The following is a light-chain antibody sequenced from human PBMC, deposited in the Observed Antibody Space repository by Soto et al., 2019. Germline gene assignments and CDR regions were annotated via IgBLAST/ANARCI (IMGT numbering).Light chain of an antibody. Sequence: EIVMTQSPATLSVSPGERATLSCRASQSVSSNLAWYQQKPGQAPRLLIYGASTRATGIPASFSGSGSGTEFTLTISSLQSEDFAVYYCQQYNNWPPATFGQGTNVEIK. J-gene: IGKJ1*01. CDR1: QSVSSN. V-gene: IGKV3-15*01. CDR2: GAS. CDR3: QQYNNWPPAT.